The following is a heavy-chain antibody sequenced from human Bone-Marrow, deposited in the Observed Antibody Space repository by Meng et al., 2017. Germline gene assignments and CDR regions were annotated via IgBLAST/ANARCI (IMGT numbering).Heavy chain of an antibody. Sequence: QITLKESGPTLEKPTQTLTLTCTFSGFSLSTSGVGVGWIRQPPGKALEWLALIYWNDDKRYSPSLKSRLTITKDTSKNQVVLTMTNMDPVDTATYYCAHDSYIAAADWFDPWGQGTLVTVSS. CDR3: AHDSYIAAADWFDP. V-gene: IGHV2-5*01. CDR1: GFSLSTSGVG. CDR2: IYWNDDK. J-gene: IGHJ5*02. D-gene: IGHD6-13*01.